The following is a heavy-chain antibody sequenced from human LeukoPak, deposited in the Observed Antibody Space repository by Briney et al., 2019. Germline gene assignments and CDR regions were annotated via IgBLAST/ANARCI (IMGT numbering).Heavy chain of an antibody. Sequence: WASVKVSCKASGGTFSSYAISWVRQAPGQGLEWMGRIIPIFGTANYALKFQGRVTITTDESTSTAYMELSSLRSEDTAVYYCARASIVGAPYYFDYWGQGTLVTVSS. CDR3: ARASIVGAPYYFDY. CDR2: IIPIFGTA. J-gene: IGHJ4*02. V-gene: IGHV1-69*05. D-gene: IGHD1-26*01. CDR1: GGTFSSYA.